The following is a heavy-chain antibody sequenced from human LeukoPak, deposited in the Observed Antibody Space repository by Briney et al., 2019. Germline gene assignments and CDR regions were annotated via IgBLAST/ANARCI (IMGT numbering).Heavy chain of an antibody. J-gene: IGHJ6*02. V-gene: IGHV4-59*01. D-gene: IGHD3-10*01. CDR1: GGSISSYY. Sequence: SETLSLTCTVSGGSISSYYWSWIRQPPGKGLEWIGYIYYSGSTNYNPSLKSRVTISVDTSKNQFSLKPSSVTAADTAVYYCARCPSGSYYYYGMDVWGQGTTVTVSS. CDR2: IYYSGST. CDR3: ARCPSGSYYYYGMDV.